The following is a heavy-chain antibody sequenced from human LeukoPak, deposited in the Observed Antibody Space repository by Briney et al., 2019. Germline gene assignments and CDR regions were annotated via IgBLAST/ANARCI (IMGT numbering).Heavy chain of an antibody. CDR1: GFTFSDYY. CDR3: AKVRLPFWSGYLFDY. D-gene: IGHD3-3*01. V-gene: IGHV3-11*04. Sequence: GGSLRLSCAASGFTFSDYYMSWIRQAPGKGLEWVSYISSSGSTIYYADSVKGRFTISRDNAKDSLYLQMNSLRAEDTAVYYCAKVRLPFWSGYLFDYWGQGTLVTVSS. J-gene: IGHJ4*02. CDR2: ISSSGSTI.